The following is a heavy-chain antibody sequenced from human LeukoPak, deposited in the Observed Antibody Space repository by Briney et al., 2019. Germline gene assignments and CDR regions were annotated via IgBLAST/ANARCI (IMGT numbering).Heavy chain of an antibody. Sequence: SETLSLTCTVSGGSISSGSYYWSWIRQPAGKGLEWIGRIYTSGSTNYNPSLKSRVTISVDTSKNQFSLKLSSVTAADTAVYYCARDTVLSGSYSYYYMDVWGKGTTVTVSS. V-gene: IGHV4-61*02. J-gene: IGHJ6*03. CDR2: IYTSGST. CDR3: ARDTVLSGSYSYYYMDV. D-gene: IGHD1-26*01. CDR1: GGSISSGSYY.